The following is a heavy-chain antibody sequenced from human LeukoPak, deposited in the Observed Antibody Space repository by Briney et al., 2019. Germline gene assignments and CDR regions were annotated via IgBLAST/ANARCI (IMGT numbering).Heavy chain of an antibody. Sequence: ASVKVSCKASGYTFKSYYIFWVRQVPGQGLEWMGIINPSGGDTTYAQNFQGRVTMTRDTSTKTVYMEMSSLRSEDTAVYYCAREGGYYSGPDSFLLDNWGPGTLVTVSS. CDR1: GYTFKSYY. D-gene: IGHD3-10*01. CDR3: AREGGYYSGPDSFLLDN. J-gene: IGHJ4*02. CDR2: INPSGGDT. V-gene: IGHV1-46*02.